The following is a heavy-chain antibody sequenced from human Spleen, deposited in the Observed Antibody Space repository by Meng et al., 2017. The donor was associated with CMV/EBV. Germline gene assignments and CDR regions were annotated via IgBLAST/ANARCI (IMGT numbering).Heavy chain of an antibody. D-gene: IGHD3-10*01. V-gene: IGHV3-11*01. CDR2: ISSSGNAI. CDR1: GFTFSDYY. CDR3: ARVGVLRGYYYHYGMDV. J-gene: IGHJ6*02. Sequence: GGSLKISCAASGFTFSDYYVSWIRQAPGKGLEWVSYISSSGNAIYYADSVKGRFTISRDNAKNSLYLQMNSLRAEDTAVYYCARVGVLRGYYYHYGMDVWGQGTSVTVSS.